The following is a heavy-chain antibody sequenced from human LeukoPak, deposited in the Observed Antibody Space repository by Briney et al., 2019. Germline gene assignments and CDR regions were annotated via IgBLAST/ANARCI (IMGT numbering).Heavy chain of an antibody. CDR2: INPNSGGT. J-gene: IGHJ4*02. V-gene: IGHV1-2*06. D-gene: IGHD2-15*01. Sequence: ASVKVSCKASGYTFTGYYMHWVRQAPGQGLEWMGRINPNSGGTNYAQKFQGRVTMTRDTSISTAYLELSRLRSDDTAVYYCASEVVAARGEFDYWGQGTLVTVSS. CDR1: GYTFTGYY. CDR3: ASEVVAARGEFDY.